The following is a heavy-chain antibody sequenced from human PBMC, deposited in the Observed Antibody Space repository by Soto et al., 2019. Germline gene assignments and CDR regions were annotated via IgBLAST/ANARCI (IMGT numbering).Heavy chain of an antibody. CDR2: ISGSGDST. Sequence: PGGSLRLSCAASGFTFSSYAMNWVRQAPGKGLEWVSVISGSGDSTYYADSVKGRFTISRDNSKNTLYLQMNSLRAEDTAVYYCARGTTYYDFWSGYYGYYGMDVWGQGTTVTVSS. CDR3: ARGTTYYDFWSGYYGYYGMDV. CDR1: GFTFSSYA. J-gene: IGHJ6*02. D-gene: IGHD3-3*01. V-gene: IGHV3-23*01.